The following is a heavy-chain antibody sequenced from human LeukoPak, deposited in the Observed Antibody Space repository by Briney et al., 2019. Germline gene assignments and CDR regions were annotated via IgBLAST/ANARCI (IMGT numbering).Heavy chain of an antibody. V-gene: IGHV3-74*01. CDR3: ASGLSSIAARNAFDI. CDR2: INSDGSST. J-gene: IGHJ3*02. D-gene: IGHD6-6*01. Sequence: GGSLRLSCAASGFTFSSYWMHWVRQAPGKGLVWVSRINSDGSSTSYADPVKGRFTISRDNAKNTMYLQMNSLRAEDAAVYYCASGLSSIAARNAFDIWGQGTMVTVSS. CDR1: GFTFSSYW.